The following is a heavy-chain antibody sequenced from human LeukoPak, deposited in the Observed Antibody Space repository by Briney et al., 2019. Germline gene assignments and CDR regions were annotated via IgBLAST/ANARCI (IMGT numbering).Heavy chain of an antibody. J-gene: IGHJ4*02. V-gene: IGHV1-2*06. D-gene: IGHD5-12*01. Sequence: ASVKVSCKASGYTFTDYYMHWVRPAPGQGREWMGRINPNSGGTNYAQKFQGRVTITTDTSISTASMELGRLRSDDTAVYYCARDVGSGYSDGFDYWGQGTLVTVSS. CDR2: INPNSGGT. CDR1: GYTFTDYY. CDR3: ARDVGSGYSDGFDY.